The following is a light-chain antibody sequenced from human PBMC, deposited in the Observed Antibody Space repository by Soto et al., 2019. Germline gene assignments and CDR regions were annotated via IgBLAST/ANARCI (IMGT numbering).Light chain of an antibody. J-gene: IGKJ1*01. Sequence: SQDISRYLAWFQQKPGRVPERLIYVASALQSGVPSRFSGSGSGTEFSLTISGLQPEDFATYYCLQHYHYPWTSGLGTKVDIK. CDR1: QDISRY. CDR3: LQHYHYPWT. CDR2: VAS. V-gene: IGKV1-17*03.